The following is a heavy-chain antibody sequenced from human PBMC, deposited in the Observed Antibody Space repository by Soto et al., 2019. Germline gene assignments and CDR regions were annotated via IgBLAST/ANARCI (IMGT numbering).Heavy chain of an antibody. J-gene: IGHJ5*02. V-gene: IGHV3-23*01. CDR1: GFSFSTFA. D-gene: IGHD4-17*01. CDR3: AKGNYGDYGGFDP. Sequence: EVQILESGGGLIQPGGSLRLSCAASGFSFSTFAMTWVRQAPGKGLEWDSTIISTGISTYYADSVKGRFTISRANSKNTLYLQMNSLRAEDSAVYYCAKGNYGDYGGFDPWGQGTLVTVSS. CDR2: IISTGIST.